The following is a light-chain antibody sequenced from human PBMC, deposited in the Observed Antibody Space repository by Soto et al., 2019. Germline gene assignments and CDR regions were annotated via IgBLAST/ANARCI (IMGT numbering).Light chain of an antibody. CDR2: EAS. CDR1: QSVRNY. Sequence: EIVLTQSPATQSLSPGERATLSCRASQSVRNYLAWYQQKPGQAPRLLISEASNRATGIPARFSGSGSGTDFTLTISSLEPEDSAIYYCQQRTNWPPWTFGQGTKVEI. CDR3: QQRTNWPPWT. J-gene: IGKJ1*01. V-gene: IGKV3-11*01.